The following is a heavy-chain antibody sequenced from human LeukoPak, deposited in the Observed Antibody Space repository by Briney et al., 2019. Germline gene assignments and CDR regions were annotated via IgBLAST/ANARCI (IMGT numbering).Heavy chain of an antibody. CDR1: GFTFSDHY. Sequence: GGSLRLSCAASGFTFSDHYMDWVRQAPGKGLEWVGRTRNKANSYTTEYAASVKGRFTISRDDSKNSLYLQMSSLKTEDTAVYYCASYSGIKDAFDIWGQGTMVTVSS. J-gene: IGHJ3*02. D-gene: IGHD1-26*01. CDR3: ASYSGIKDAFDI. V-gene: IGHV3-72*01. CDR2: TRNKANSYTT.